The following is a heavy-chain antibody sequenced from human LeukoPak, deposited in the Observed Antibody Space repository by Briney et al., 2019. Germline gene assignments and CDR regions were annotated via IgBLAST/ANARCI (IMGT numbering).Heavy chain of an antibody. Sequence: ASVKVSCKASGYTFTSYDINWVRQAPGQGLEWMGIINPSGGSTSYAQKFQGRVTMTRDMSTSTVYMELSSLRSEDTAVYYCARGDSSGYYPPAGPFDYWGQGTLVTVSS. CDR1: GYTFTSYD. J-gene: IGHJ4*02. V-gene: IGHV1-46*01. CDR2: INPSGGST. CDR3: ARGDSSGYYPPAGPFDY. D-gene: IGHD3-22*01.